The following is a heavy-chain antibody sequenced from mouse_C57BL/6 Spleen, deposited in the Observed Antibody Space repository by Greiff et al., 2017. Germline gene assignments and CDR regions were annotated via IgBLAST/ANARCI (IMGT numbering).Heavy chain of an antibody. Sequence: QVQLQQSGTELVKPGASVKLSCKASGYTFTSYWMHWVKQRPGQGLEWIGNINPSNGGTNYNEKFKSKATLTVDKSSSTAYRQLSSLTSEDSAVYYCARSGYDYDYYAMDYWGQGTSVTVSS. J-gene: IGHJ4*01. D-gene: IGHD2-4*01. CDR1: GYTFTSYW. CDR2: INPSNGGT. CDR3: ARSGYDYDYYAMDY. V-gene: IGHV1-53*01.